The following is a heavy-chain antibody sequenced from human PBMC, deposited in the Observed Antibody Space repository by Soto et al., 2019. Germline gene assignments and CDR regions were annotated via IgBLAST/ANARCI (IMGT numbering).Heavy chain of an antibody. J-gene: IGHJ5*02. Sequence: GASVKVSCKASGYIFSNYAIHWVRQAPGQRLEWMGWINAGKGDTIYSQKFQDRISINRDTSASTAYMEMGRLRPEDTAMYYCAGSPMNRGVIGAFDPWGQGTLVTVSS. CDR3: AGSPMNRGVIGAFDP. D-gene: IGHD3-10*01. CDR1: GYIFSNYA. V-gene: IGHV1-3*01. CDR2: INAGKGDT.